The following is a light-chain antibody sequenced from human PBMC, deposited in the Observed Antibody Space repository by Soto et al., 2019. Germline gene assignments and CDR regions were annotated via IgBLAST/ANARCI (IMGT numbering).Light chain of an antibody. CDR3: QQYGSSGT. J-gene: IGKJ1*01. CDR1: QSVSSN. CDR2: GAS. Sequence: EIVLTQSPATLSLSPGERATLSCRASQSVSSNLAWYQQKPGQAPRLLIYGASTRATGIPARFSGSGSGTEFTLTISSLEPEDFAVYYCQQYGSSGTFGQGTKVDIK. V-gene: IGKV3-20*01.